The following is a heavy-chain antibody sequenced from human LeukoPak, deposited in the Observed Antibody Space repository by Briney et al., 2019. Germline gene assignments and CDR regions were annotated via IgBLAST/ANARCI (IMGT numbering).Heavy chain of an antibody. CDR3: ARCSRWSGYRFDP. V-gene: IGHV4-34*01. J-gene: IGHJ5*02. Sequence: SETLSLTCAVYGGSFSGYYWSWIRQPPGKGLEWIGEINHSGSTNYNPSLKSRVTISVDTSKNQFSLKLSSVTAADTAVYYCARCSRWSGYRFDPWGQGTLVTVSS. CDR1: GGSFSGYY. D-gene: IGHD3-3*01. CDR2: INHSGST.